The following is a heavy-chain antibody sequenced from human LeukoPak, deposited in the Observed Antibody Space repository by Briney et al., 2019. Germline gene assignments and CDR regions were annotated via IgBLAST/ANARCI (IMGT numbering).Heavy chain of an antibody. D-gene: IGHD6-19*01. CDR1: GFTFSSYG. J-gene: IGHJ4*02. CDR3: AKDFSSGWPFDY. CDR2: IWYDGSNK. V-gene: IGHV3-33*06. Sequence: SGGSLRLSCAASGFTFSSYGMHWVRQAPGKGLEWVAVIWYDGSNKYYADSVKGRFTISRDNSKNTLYLQMNSLRAADTAVYYCAKDFSSGWPFDYWGQGTLVTVSS.